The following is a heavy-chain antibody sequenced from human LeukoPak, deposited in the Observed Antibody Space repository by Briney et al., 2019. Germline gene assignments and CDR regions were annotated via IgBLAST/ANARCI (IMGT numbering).Heavy chain of an antibody. Sequence: GGSLRLSCAASGCTFSNYGMHWVRQAPGKGLEWVAFIRYDGSNKYYADSVKGRFTISRDNSKNTLYLQMNSLRAEDTAVYYCAKRKGATAMVYFDYWGQGTLVTVSS. CDR3: AKRKGATAMVYFDY. CDR1: GCTFSNYG. CDR2: IRYDGSNK. D-gene: IGHD5-18*01. V-gene: IGHV3-30*02. J-gene: IGHJ4*02.